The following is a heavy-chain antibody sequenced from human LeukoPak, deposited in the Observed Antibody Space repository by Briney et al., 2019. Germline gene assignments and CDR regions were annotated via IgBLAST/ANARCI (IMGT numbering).Heavy chain of an antibody. CDR1: GGSFSGYY. Sequence: PSETLSLTCAVYGGSFSGYYWSWIRQPPGKGLEWIGEINHSGSTNYNPSLKSRVTISVDTSKNQFSLKLSSVTAADTAVYYCARSKITGTDNGIDYWGQGTLATVSS. D-gene: IGHD1-7*01. CDR2: INHSGST. CDR3: ARSKITGTDNGIDY. V-gene: IGHV4-34*01. J-gene: IGHJ4*02.